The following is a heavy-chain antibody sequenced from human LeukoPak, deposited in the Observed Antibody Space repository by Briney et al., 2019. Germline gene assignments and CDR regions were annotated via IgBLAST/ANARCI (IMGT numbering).Heavy chain of an antibody. Sequence: PGGSLRLSCAASGFTFSSYGMHWVRQAPGKGLEWVAFIRYDGSNKYYADSVKGRFTISRDNSKNTLCLQMNSLRAEDTAVYYCAKDLYCSGGSCYSSYMDVWGKGTTVTVSS. CDR2: IRYDGSNK. V-gene: IGHV3-30*02. D-gene: IGHD2-15*01. J-gene: IGHJ6*03. CDR3: AKDLYCSGGSCYSSYMDV. CDR1: GFTFSSYG.